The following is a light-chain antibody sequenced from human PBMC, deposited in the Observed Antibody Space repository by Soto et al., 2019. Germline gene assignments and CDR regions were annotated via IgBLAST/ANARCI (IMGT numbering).Light chain of an antibody. CDR3: QQYGTSPKT. V-gene: IGKV3-20*01. CDR1: QSISNNY. J-gene: IGKJ1*01. CDR2: GAS. Sequence: VLTQSPGTLSLSPGERATLSCRASQSISNNYLGWYQQKPGQAPRLLIYGASSRATGIPDRFSGSGSGTDFTLTISRLEPEDFAVYYCQQYGTSPKTFGQGTTVEIK.